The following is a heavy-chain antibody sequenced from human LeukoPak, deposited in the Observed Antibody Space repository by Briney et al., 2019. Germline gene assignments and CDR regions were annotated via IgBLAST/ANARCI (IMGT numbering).Heavy chain of an antibody. CDR3: AKWVLYYYDSSGYPDY. CDR1: GFTFSSYA. J-gene: IGHJ4*02. Sequence: GGSLRLSCAASGFTFSSYAMGWVRQAPGKGLEWVSAISGSGGSTYYADSVKGRFTISRDNSKNTLYLQMNSLRAEDTAVYYCAKWVLYYYDSSGYPDYWGQGTLVTVSS. CDR2: ISGSGGST. D-gene: IGHD3-22*01. V-gene: IGHV3-23*01.